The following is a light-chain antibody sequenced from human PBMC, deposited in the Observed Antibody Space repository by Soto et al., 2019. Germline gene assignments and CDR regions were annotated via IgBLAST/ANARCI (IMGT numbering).Light chain of an antibody. CDR1: RSDIGAYNF. CDR3: TSWTTSTTMI. CDR2: DVN. Sequence: QSVLTQPASVSGSPGQSITISCTGTRSDIGAYNFVSWYQQHPVKAPKLMLYDVNIRPSGVSHRFSGSKSGNTDPLTISGLQAEDEAEYYCTSWTTSTTMIFGGGTTLTVL. V-gene: IGLV2-14*03. J-gene: IGLJ2*01.